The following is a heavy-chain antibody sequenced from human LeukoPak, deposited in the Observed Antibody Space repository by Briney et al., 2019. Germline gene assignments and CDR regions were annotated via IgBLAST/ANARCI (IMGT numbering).Heavy chain of an antibody. V-gene: IGHV4-31*03. CDR2: IYYSGST. CDR1: GGSISSGGYY. D-gene: IGHD5-18*01. CDR3: ARNSYGYYFDY. J-gene: IGHJ4*02. Sequence: SQTLSLTCTVSGGSISSGGYYWSWTRQHPGKGLEWIGYIYYSGSTYYNPSLKSRVTISVDTSKNQFSLKLSSVTAADTAVYYCARNSYGYYFDYWGQGTLVTVSS.